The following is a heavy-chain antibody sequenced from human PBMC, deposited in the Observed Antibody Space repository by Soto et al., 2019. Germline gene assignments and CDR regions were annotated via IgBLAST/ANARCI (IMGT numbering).Heavy chain of an antibody. CDR3: ARSSYLDGYNYYFDY. J-gene: IGHJ4*02. Sequence: VASVKVSCKASGYTFTSYGISWVRQAPGQGLEWMGWISAYNGNTNYAQKLQGRVTMTTDTSTSTAYMELRSLRSDDTAVYYCARSSYLDGYNYYFDYWGQGTLVTVSS. CDR1: GYTFTSYG. CDR2: ISAYNGNT. V-gene: IGHV1-18*01. D-gene: IGHD5-12*01.